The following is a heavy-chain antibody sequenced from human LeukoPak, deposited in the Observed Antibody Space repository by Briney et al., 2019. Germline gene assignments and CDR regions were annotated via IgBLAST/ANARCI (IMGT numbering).Heavy chain of an antibody. CDR2: FDPEDGET. D-gene: IGHD3-16*02. Sequence: ASVKVSCKASGGTFSSYAISWVRQAPGQGLEWMGGFDPEDGETIYAQKFQGRVTMTEDTSTDTAYMELSSLRSEDTAVYYCATYVWGSYRPFDYWGQGTLVTVSS. CDR3: ATYVWGSYRPFDY. CDR1: GGTFSSYA. V-gene: IGHV1-24*01. J-gene: IGHJ4*02.